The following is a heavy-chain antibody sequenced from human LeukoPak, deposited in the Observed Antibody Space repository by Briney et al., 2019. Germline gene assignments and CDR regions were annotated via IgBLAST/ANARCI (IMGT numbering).Heavy chain of an antibody. Sequence: ASVKVSCTASGYTFTSYYMHWVRQAPGQGLEWMGIINPSGGSTSYAQKFQGRVTMTRDMSTSTVYMELSSLRSEDTAVYYCARELTGNSFDPWGQGTLVTVSS. J-gene: IGHJ5*02. CDR3: ARELTGNSFDP. D-gene: IGHD7-27*01. CDR1: GYTFTSYY. V-gene: IGHV1-46*01. CDR2: INPSGGST.